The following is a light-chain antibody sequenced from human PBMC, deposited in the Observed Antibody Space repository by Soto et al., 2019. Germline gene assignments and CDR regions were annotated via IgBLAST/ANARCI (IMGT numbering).Light chain of an antibody. V-gene: IGKV3-20*01. CDR1: QSVSSSY. CDR2: GAS. Sequence: EIVLTQSPGTLSLSPGERATLSCRASQSVSSSYLAWYQQKVGRAPRLLIYGASSRATGIPDRFSGSGPGTDFTLTITRLEPEDFAVYYCQQYGSSPRTFGQGTRLEIK. CDR3: QQYGSSPRT. J-gene: IGKJ5*01.